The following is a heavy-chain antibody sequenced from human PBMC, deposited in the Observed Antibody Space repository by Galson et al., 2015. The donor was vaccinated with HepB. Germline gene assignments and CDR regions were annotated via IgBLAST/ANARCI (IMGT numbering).Heavy chain of an antibody. CDR1: GFTFSSYG. CDR3: AKESGNSGSYFDY. J-gene: IGHJ4*02. Sequence: SLRLSCAASGFTFSSYGMHWVRQAPGKGLEWVAVISYDGSNKYYADSVKGRFTISRDNSKNTLYLQMNSLRAEDTAVYYCAKESGNSGSYFDYWGQGTLVTVSS. D-gene: IGHD1-26*01. CDR2: ISYDGSNK. V-gene: IGHV3-30*18.